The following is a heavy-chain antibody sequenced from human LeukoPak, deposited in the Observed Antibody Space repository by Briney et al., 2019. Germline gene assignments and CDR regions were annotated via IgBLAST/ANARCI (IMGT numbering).Heavy chain of an antibody. Sequence: SETLSLTCTVSGGSISSGDYYWSWIRQPPGKGLEWIGYIYYGGSTYYNPSLKSRVTISVDTSKNQFSLKLSSVTAADTAVYYCARDRAVRGVIIHYDYWGQGTLVTVSS. J-gene: IGHJ4*02. CDR1: GGSISSGDYY. CDR3: ARDRAVRGVIIHYDY. V-gene: IGHV4-30-4*01. D-gene: IGHD3-10*01. CDR2: IYYGGST.